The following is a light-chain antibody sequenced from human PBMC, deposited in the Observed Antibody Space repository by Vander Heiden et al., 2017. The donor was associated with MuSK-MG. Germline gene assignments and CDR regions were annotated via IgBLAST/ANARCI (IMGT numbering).Light chain of an antibody. CDR1: QTVSNNY. J-gene: IGKJ2*01. CDR3: QVYDSSHT. Sequence: ETVLTQSPGTLSLSPGERATLSCRASQTVSNNYLAWYQLKPGQPPRLLIYGVSNRATGIPDRFSGSGSGTDFTLTINRLEPEDFAVYFCQVYDSSHTFGQGTKLEIK. V-gene: IGKV3-20*01. CDR2: GVS.